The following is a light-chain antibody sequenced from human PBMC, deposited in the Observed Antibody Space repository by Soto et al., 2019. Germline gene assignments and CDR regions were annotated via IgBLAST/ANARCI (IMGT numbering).Light chain of an antibody. V-gene: IGKV3-20*01. J-gene: IGKJ1*01. Sequence: EIVLTQSPATLSLSPGESATLSCMASQSVSSNSLAWYRRNPGQPPSLLIYGTSTMATDIPRRFSGSGSGTAFTRNITRRQAEDVSVYFCQQHGDSPPTFGQGTKLEVK. CDR2: GTS. CDR3: QQHGDSPPT. CDR1: QSVSSNS.